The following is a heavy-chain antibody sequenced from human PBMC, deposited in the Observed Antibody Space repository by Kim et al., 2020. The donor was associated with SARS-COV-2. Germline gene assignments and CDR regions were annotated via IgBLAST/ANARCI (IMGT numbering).Heavy chain of an antibody. V-gene: IGHV3-30*07. CDR3: AREARWELFHGADAFDI. D-gene: IGHD1-26*01. J-gene: IGHJ3*02. Sequence: VKGRFTISRDNSKNTLYLQMNSLRAEDTAVYYCAREARWELFHGADAFDIWGQGTMVTVSS.